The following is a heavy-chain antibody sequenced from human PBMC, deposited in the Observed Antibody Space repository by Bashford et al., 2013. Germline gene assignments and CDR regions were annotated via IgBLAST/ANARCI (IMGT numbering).Heavy chain of an antibody. V-gene: IGHV3-30-3*02. CDR1: GFAFSSHA. Sequence: GSLRLSCAASGFAFSSHAIQWVRQAPGKGLEWVAVISNDGSNKYYGDSVEGRFTISRDNSENMVYLQMNSLRNDDTAVYYCAKDWGSTSFWYCDLWGRGTLVTVSS. D-gene: IGHD3-16*01. CDR3: AKDWGSTSFWYCDL. CDR2: ISNDGSNK. J-gene: IGHJ2*01.